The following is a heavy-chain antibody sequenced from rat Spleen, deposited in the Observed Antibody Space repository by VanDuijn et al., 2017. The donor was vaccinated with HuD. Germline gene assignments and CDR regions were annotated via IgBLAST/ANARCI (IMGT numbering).Heavy chain of an antibody. Sequence: EVQLVESGGGLVQPGRSLKLSCVASGFTFSSYYMAWVRRAPTKGLEWVASISNIGGDTHYRDSVKGRFTVSRDNAKATLYLQMDSLRSEDTATYYCTRLDYGGSYFDYWGQGVMVTVSS. CDR1: GFTFSSYY. J-gene: IGHJ2*01. D-gene: IGHD1-11*01. CDR2: ISNIGGDT. CDR3: TRLDYGGSYFDY. V-gene: IGHV5-25*01.